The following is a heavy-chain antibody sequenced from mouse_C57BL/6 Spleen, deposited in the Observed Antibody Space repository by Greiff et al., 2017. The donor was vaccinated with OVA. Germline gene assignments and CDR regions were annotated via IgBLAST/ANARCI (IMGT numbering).Heavy chain of an antibody. J-gene: IGHJ2*01. CDR2: IYPGSGST. D-gene: IGHD1-1*01. V-gene: IGHV1-55*01. CDR1: GYTFTSYW. CDR3: ARGVLRNYFDY. Sequence: VKLMESGAELVKPGASVKMSCKASGYTFTSYWITWVKQRPGQGLEWIGDIYPGSGSTNYNEKFKSKATLTVDTSSSTAYMQLSSLTSEDSAVYYCARGVLRNYFDYWGQGTTLTVSS.